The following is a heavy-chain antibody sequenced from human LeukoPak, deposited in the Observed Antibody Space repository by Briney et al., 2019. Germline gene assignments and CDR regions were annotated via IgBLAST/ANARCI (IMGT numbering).Heavy chain of an antibody. V-gene: IGHV4-31*03. Sequence: SETLSLTCTVSGGSISSGGYYWGWLRQHPGKGLEWVGYIYYSGSTYYNPSLKSRVTISVDTSKNQFSLKLSSVTAADTAVYYCARGSGRLAQEDYYYGMDVWGQGTTVTVSS. CDR2: IYYSGST. J-gene: IGHJ6*02. D-gene: IGHD3-10*01. CDR1: GGSISSGGYY. CDR3: ARGSGRLAQEDYYYGMDV.